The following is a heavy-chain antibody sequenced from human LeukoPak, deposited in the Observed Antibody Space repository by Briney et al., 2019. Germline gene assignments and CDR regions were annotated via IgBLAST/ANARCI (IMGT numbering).Heavy chain of an antibody. CDR2: IYPDDSDT. J-gene: IGHJ6*03. CDR3: ARLGDSVTYPYFYYYMDV. V-gene: IGHV5-51*01. CDR1: GYSFTTYW. Sequence: GESLKISCKGSGYSFTTYWIAWVRQMPGKGLEWMGAIYPDDSDTRYSPSFQGQVTISADKSISTAYLRWSSLKASDTAMYYCARLGDSVTYPYFYYYMDVWGKGTTVTVS. D-gene: IGHD4-17*01.